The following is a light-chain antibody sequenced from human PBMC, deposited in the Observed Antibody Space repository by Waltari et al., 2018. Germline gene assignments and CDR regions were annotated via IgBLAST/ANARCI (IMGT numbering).Light chain of an antibody. J-gene: IGLJ1*01. CDR1: SSDVGGYNY. Sequence: QSALTQPASVSGSPGQSITISCTGTSSDVGGYNYVSWYQQHPGKAPKLMIYEVSNRPSGVSKRFSGSKSGNTASLTISGLQAEYEADYCCSSYTSNSSPYVFGTGTKVTVL. CDR2: EVS. V-gene: IGLV2-14*01. CDR3: SSYTSNSSPYV.